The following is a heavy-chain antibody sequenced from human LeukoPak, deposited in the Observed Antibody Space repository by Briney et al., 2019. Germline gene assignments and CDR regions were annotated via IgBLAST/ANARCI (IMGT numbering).Heavy chain of an antibody. CDR1: GCSLSTKGMA. D-gene: IGHD6-13*01. Sequence: SGPTLLHPTQTLTLTCSFSGCSLSTKGMAVAWVRQPPVKALEWLARIDWDEDKYYSASLKTRLTISKDTSKNHVVLTMTNMDPVDTATYFCARCIAATGTLDYWGQGALVTVSS. CDR2: IDWDEDK. CDR3: ARCIAATGTLDY. J-gene: IGHJ4*02. V-gene: IGHV2-70*11.